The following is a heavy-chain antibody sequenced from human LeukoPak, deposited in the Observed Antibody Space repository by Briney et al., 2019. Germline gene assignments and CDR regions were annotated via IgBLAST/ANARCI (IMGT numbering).Heavy chain of an antibody. Sequence: ASVKVSCKASGYTFTGYYMHWVRQAPGQGRDGMGRINPNSGGTNYAQKFQGRVTMTRDTSISTASMELSRLRSDDTAVYYCARVLRYCGGDCYDYWGQGTLVTVSS. V-gene: IGHV1-2*06. D-gene: IGHD2-21*01. CDR3: ARVLRYCGGDCYDY. CDR1: GYTFTGYY. J-gene: IGHJ4*02. CDR2: INPNSGGT.